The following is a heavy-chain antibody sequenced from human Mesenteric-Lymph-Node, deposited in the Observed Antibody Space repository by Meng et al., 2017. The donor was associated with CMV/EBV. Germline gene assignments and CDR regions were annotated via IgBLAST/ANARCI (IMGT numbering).Heavy chain of an antibody. D-gene: IGHD2/OR15-2a*01. CDR2: IYGTGIT. V-gene: IGHV4-61*08. CDR1: GVSVTCGAYH. CDR3: AKSRSSTPGIVDD. J-gene: IGHJ4*02. Sequence: QVQLQESGPGVVKPSETLSLTCIVSGVSVTCGAYHWSWIRQSPGKGLEWIGYIYGTGITIYNPSLKSRVTILLETSKNQFSLKLNSVTTADTAVYYCAKSRSSTPGIVDDWGQGTLVTVSS.